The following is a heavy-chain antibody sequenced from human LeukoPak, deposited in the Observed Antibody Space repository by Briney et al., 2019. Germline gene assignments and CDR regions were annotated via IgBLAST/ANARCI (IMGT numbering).Heavy chain of an antibody. CDR1: GFTFSTYN. CDR3: ARGTNWSPLDFDY. V-gene: IGHV3-21*01. Sequence: GGSLRLSCVGSGFTFSTYNMHWVRQAPGKGLERVSTISSSSSSGSYKYYADSVKGRFTISRDNAKSSLYLQMNSLRAEDTAVYFCARGTNWSPLDFDYWGQGTLVTVSS. J-gene: IGHJ4*02. CDR2: ISSSSSSGSYK. D-gene: IGHD1-20*01.